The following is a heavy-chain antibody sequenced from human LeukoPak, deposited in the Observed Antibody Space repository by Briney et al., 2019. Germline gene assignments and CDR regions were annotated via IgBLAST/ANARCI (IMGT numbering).Heavy chain of an antibody. CDR3: ARAEYYDFWSGYDMDV. CDR2: ISYDGSNK. Sequence: GRSLRLSCAASGFTFSSYAMHWVRQAPGKGLEWVAVISYDGSNKYYADSVKGRFTISRDNSKNTLYLQMNSLRAEDTAVYYCARAEYYDFWSGYDMDVWGKGTTVTVSS. V-gene: IGHV3-30-3*01. CDR1: GFTFSSYA. J-gene: IGHJ6*03. D-gene: IGHD3-3*01.